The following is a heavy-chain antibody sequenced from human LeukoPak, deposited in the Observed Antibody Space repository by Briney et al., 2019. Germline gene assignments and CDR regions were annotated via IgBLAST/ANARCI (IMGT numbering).Heavy chain of an antibody. CDR3: VTAKGDY. Sequence: ASVKVSCKASGYIFTAYYMHWVRQAPGQGLEWMGWISAYNGNTNYAQKLQGRVTMTEDTSTDTAYMELSSLRSEDTAVYYCVTAKGDYWGQETLVTVSS. CDR2: ISAYNGNT. V-gene: IGHV1-18*04. CDR1: GYIFTAYY. D-gene: IGHD2-21*02. J-gene: IGHJ4*02.